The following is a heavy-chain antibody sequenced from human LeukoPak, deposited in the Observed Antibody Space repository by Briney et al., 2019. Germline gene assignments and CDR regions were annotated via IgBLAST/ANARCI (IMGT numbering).Heavy chain of an antibody. CDR1: GYTLTELS. Sequence: ASVKVSCKVSGYTLTELSMHWVRQAPGQGLEWMGIINPSGGSTSYAQKFQGRVTMTRDTSTSTVYMELSSLRSEDTAVYYCARASIAALYRYWGQGTLVTVSS. CDR2: INPSGGST. J-gene: IGHJ4*02. V-gene: IGHV1-46*01. CDR3: ARASIAALYRY. D-gene: IGHD6-13*01.